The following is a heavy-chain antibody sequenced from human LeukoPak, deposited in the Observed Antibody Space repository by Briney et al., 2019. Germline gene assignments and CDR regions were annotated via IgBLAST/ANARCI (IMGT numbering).Heavy chain of an antibody. D-gene: IGHD6-13*01. Sequence: GASVKVSCKASGYTFTNSYIHWVRQAPGQVLEWMGLINPDGGNTNYAQNFQGRVTLTRDTSTSTAYMELRSLRSDDTAVYYCARDRDVLSSSWYVKGFDPWGQGTLVTVSS. CDR2: INPDGGNT. J-gene: IGHJ5*02. CDR1: GYTFTNSY. CDR3: ARDRDVLSSSWYVKGFDP. V-gene: IGHV1-46*01.